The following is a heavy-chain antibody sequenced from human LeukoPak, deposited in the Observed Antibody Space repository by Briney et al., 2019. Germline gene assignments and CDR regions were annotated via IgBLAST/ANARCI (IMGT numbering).Heavy chain of an antibody. Sequence: GGSLRLSCAASGYTFNTYDMHWVRQTTGQGLEWISRIDSSGGYTYYAGSVKGRFTISRDNAKNSVHLQMNSLRDEDTAIYYCARGLSGVVIMYYFDFWGQGNLVTVSS. D-gene: IGHD3-3*01. J-gene: IGHJ4*02. V-gene: IGHV3-13*01. CDR3: ARGLSGVVIMYYFDF. CDR1: GYTFNTYD. CDR2: IDSSGGYT.